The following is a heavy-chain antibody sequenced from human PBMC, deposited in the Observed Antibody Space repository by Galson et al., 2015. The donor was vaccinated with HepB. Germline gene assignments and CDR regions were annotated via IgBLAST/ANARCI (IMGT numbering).Heavy chain of an antibody. D-gene: IGHD2-15*01. CDR1: GYTFTSYG. V-gene: IGHV1-18*01. CDR2: ISAYNGNT. J-gene: IGHJ4*02. Sequence: SVKVSCKASGYTFTSYGISWVRQAPGQGPEWMGWISAYNGNTNYAQKLQGRVTMTTDTSTSTAYMGLRSLRSDDTAVYYCASGGGYCSGGSCYRRWGQGTLVTVSS. CDR3: ASGGGYCSGGSCYRR.